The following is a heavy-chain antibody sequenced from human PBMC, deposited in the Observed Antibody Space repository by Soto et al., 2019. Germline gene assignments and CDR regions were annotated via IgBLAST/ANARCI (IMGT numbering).Heavy chain of an antibody. CDR2: ISAYNGNT. D-gene: IGHD4-4*01. CDR3: AREGDFLRDGYSFNAFDI. J-gene: IGHJ3*02. V-gene: IGHV1-18*04. CDR1: GYTFTSYG. Sequence: ASVKVSCKASGYTFTSYGISWVRQAPGQGLEGMGWISAYNGNTNYAQKLQGRVTMTPDTSTSTAYMDLRSLRSDDTAVYYCAREGDFLRDGYSFNAFDIWGQGTMVTVSS.